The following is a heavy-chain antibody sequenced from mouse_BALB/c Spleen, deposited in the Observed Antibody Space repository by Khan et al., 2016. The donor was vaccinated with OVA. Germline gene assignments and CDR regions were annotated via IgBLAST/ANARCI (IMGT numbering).Heavy chain of an antibody. CDR3: ARGGLALYTMDY. D-gene: IGHD3-1*01. CDR1: GYTFTDYA. CDR2: ISTYYGDA. J-gene: IGHJ4*01. Sequence: QVQLQQSGAELVRPGVSVKISCKGSGYTFTDYAMHWVKQSHVKSLEWIGVISTYYGDANYNQQFKGKATMTVDKSSNTAYMDLARLTSEDSAIYYCARGGLALYTMDYWGQGTSVTVSS. V-gene: IGHV1S137*01.